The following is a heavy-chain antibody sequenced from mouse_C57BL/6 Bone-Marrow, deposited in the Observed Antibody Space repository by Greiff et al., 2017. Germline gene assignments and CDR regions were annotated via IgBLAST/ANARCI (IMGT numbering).Heavy chain of an antibody. CDR1: GYTFTSYW. Sequence: QVQLQQPGAELVKPGASVKLSCKASGYTFTSYWMQWVKQRPGQGLEWIGEIDPSDSYTNYNQKFKGKATLTVDTSSSTAYMQLRSLTSEDSAVYYWARRGYWGQGTTLTVSS. CDR2: IDPSDSYT. J-gene: IGHJ2*01. CDR3: ARRGY. V-gene: IGHV1-50*01.